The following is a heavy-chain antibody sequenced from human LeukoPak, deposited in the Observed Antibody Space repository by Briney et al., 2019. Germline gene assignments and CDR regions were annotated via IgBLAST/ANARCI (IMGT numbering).Heavy chain of an antibody. CDR2: IKGDGSST. J-gene: IGHJ4*02. V-gene: IGHV3-74*01. CDR1: GFTFSRYW. D-gene: IGHD5-12*01. CDR3: ARPRYSGYDFDH. Sequence: GGSLRLSCAASGFTFSRYWMHWVRQAPGKGVVWVSRIKGDGSSTSYADSVKGRFTISRDNAKNTLYLQMNSLRDEETAVYYCARPRYSGYDFDHWGQGTLVTVSS.